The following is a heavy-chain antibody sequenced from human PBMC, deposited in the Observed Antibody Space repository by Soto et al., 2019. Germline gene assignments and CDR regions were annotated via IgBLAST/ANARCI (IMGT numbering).Heavy chain of an antibody. CDR3: EKDRLYNYDYCQVWNYNCMDV. CDR2: ISYDGSNK. D-gene: IGHD3-16*01. CDR1: GFTFRSYA. Sequence: QVQLVESGGGVVQPGRSLRLSCAASGFTFRSYAMHWVRQAPGKGLEWVAVISYDGSNKYYADSVKGRFTISRDNSKNTLYLQMNSLRAEDTAVYYCEKDRLYNYDYCQVWNYNCMDVWGQGTTVTVSS. J-gene: IGHJ6*02. V-gene: IGHV3-30*18.